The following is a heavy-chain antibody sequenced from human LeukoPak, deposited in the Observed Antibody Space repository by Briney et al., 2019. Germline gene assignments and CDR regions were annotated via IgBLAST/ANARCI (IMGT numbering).Heavy chain of an antibody. CDR3: ARIAYYYDSSEY. V-gene: IGHV1-46*01. D-gene: IGHD3-22*01. CDR2: INPSGGST. CDR1: GYTFTSYY. J-gene: IGHJ4*02. Sequence: ASVKVSCKASGYTFTSYYMHWVRQAPGQGLEWMGIINPSGGSTSYAQKFQGRVTMTRDMSTSTVYMELSSLRSEDTAVYYCARIAYYYDSSEYWGQGTLVTASS.